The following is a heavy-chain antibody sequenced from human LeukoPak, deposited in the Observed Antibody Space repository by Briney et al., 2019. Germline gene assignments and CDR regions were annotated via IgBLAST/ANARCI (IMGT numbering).Heavy chain of an antibody. CDR1: GFTFSDYY. Sequence: PGGSLRLSCAASGFTFSDYYMSWIRQAPGKGLEWLSYISSGSSYTNYADSVMGRFTISRDNAKNSLYLQMNSLRAEDTAVYYCARDLRGYSGSNFDYWGQGTLVTVSS. J-gene: IGHJ4*02. CDR2: ISSGSSYT. CDR3: ARDLRGYSGSNFDY. V-gene: IGHV3-11*06. D-gene: IGHD5-12*01.